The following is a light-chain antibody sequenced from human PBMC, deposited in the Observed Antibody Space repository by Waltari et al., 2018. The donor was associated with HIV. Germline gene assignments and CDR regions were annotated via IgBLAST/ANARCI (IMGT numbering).Light chain of an antibody. CDR3: HSWDTNNVQV. CDR2: QDS. V-gene: IGLV3-1*01. CDR1: NLGSKY. Sequence: SFDLIQPPSVSVSPGQTAAITCSGDNLGSKYACWFQQKPGQSHVLVISQDSKRPSGIPERFSGSKSGNTATLTITGTQAMDEADYYCHSWDTNNVQVFGGGTKLTVL. J-gene: IGLJ3*02.